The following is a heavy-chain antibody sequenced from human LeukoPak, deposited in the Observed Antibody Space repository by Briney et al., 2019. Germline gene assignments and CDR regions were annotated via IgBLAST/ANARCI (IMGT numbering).Heavy chain of an antibody. CDR3: ARYCSSTGCSAGFDP. D-gene: IGHD2-2*01. J-gene: IGHJ5*02. Sequence: GGSLRLSCAASGFTFSSYAMHWVRQAPGKGLEWVAVISYDGSNKYYADSVKGRFTISRDNSKNTLYLQMNSLRAEDTAVYYCARYCSSTGCSAGFDPWGQGTLVTVSS. CDR2: ISYDGSNK. V-gene: IGHV3-30-3*01. CDR1: GFTFSSYA.